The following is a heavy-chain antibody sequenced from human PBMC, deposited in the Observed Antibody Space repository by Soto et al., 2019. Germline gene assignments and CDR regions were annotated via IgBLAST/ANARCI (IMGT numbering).Heavy chain of an antibody. J-gene: IGHJ4*02. D-gene: IGHD3-16*01. Sequence: QVQLQESGARLVKPSQTLSLTCTVFGGSLNSGGYYWTWIRHHPGKGLEWIGYIYHGGSTYYNPSLQGRGNKSPDMSKEPVSPDLSSVDGADTGVVLWAGGGRFTYRDPYGEYRGPGIPVNVS. CDR1: GGSLNSGGYY. CDR2: IYHGGST. CDR3: AGGGRFTYRDPYGEY. V-gene: IGHV4-31*03.